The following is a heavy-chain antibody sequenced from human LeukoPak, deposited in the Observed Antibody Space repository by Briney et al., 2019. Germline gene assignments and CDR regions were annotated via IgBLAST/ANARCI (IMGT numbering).Heavy chain of an antibody. CDR2: IYTSGST. D-gene: IGHD2-2*01. CDR3: ARQYCSSTSCYGGIWDY. V-gene: IGHV4-4*07. CDR1: GGSISSYY. Sequence: SETLSLTCTVSGGSISSYYWSWIRQPAGKGLEWSGRIYTSGSTNYNPSLKSRVTMSVDTSKNQFSLKLSSVTAADTAVYYCARQYCSSTSCYGGIWDYWGQGTLVTVSS. J-gene: IGHJ4*02.